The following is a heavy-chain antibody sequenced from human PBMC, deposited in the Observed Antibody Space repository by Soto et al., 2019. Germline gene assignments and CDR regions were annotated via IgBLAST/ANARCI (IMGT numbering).Heavy chain of an antibody. CDR1: GYSFTSYW. V-gene: IGHV5-51*01. CDR3: ARQGNSIAAADHYYYGMDV. Sequence: GESLKISCNGSGYSFTSYWIGWVRQMPGKGLEWMGIIYPGDSDTRYSPSFQGQVTISAVKSISTAYLQWSSLKASDTAMYYCARQGNSIAAADHYYYGMDVWGQGTTVTVSS. CDR2: IYPGDSDT. J-gene: IGHJ6*02. D-gene: IGHD6-13*01.